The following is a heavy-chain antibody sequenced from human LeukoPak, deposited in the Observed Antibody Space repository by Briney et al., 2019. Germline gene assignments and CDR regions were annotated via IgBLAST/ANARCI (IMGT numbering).Heavy chain of an antibody. CDR3: ARGGYDSRGYYYIFDY. J-gene: IGHJ4*02. D-gene: IGHD3-22*01. V-gene: IGHV3-74*01. CDR2: INSDGSST. Sequence: PGGSLRLSCAASGFTFSTYWMHWVRQAPVKGLVWVSRINSDGSSTTYADSVKGRLTISRDNAKNTLYLQMNSLRAEDTAVYYCARGGYDSRGYYYIFDYWGQGTLVTVSS. CDR1: GFTFSTYW.